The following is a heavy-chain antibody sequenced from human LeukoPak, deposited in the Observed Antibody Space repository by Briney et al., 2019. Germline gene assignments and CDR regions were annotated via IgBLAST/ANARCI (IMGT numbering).Heavy chain of an antibody. CDR1: GFTFSSYE. Sequence: PGGSLRLSCAASGFTFSSYEMNWVRQAPGKGLEWVSTISDSGRHTYYADSVKGRFTISRDNSKNTLYLQMHNLRAEDTAIYYCARADGYGLFPYYYYMDVWGKGTTVTVSS. D-gene: IGHD5-24*01. V-gene: IGHV3-23*01. CDR3: ARADGYGLFPYYYYMDV. J-gene: IGHJ6*03. CDR2: ISDSGRHT.